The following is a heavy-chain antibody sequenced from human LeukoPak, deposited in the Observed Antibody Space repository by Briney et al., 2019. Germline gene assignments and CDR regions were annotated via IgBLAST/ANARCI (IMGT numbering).Heavy chain of an antibody. D-gene: IGHD4-17*01. V-gene: IGHV3-23*01. J-gene: IGHJ3*02. CDR2: IGSDGKT. Sequence: GGSLRLSCAASGFTFSSYSMNWVRQAPGKGLEWVSAIGSDGKTYYADSVRGRFTISRDNSKNMLYLQINSLRADDSAVYYCARETTVTFPDAFDIWGQGTMVTVSS. CDR1: GFTFSSYS. CDR3: ARETTVTFPDAFDI.